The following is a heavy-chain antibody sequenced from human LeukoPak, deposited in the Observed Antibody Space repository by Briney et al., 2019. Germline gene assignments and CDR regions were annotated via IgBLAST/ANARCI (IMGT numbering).Heavy chain of an antibody. D-gene: IGHD3-22*01. Sequence: ASVKISCKGSGYTFTDYYMHWLQQAPGKGLEWMGLVDPEDGETIYAEKFQGRVTITADTSTDTAYMELSSLRSEDTAVYYCATLLAHYDSSGYYRNWFDPWGQGTLVTVSS. CDR3: ATLLAHYDSSGYYRNWFDP. CDR2: VDPEDGET. J-gene: IGHJ5*02. CDR1: GYTFTDYY. V-gene: IGHV1-69-2*01.